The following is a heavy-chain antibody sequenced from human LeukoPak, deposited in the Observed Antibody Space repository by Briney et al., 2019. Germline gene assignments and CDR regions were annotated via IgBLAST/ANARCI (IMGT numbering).Heavy chain of an antibody. J-gene: IGHJ4*02. CDR2: TYYRSKWYN. V-gene: IGHV6-1*01. D-gene: IGHD6-6*01. Sequence: QTLXXTXAXXXXXVSXXSAXXNWIRQSPSRGLEXXGRTYYRSKWYNDYAVSVKSRITINPDTSKNQFSLQLNSVTPEDTAVYYCARESSSSSLHFDYWGQGTLVTVSS. CDR3: ARESSSSSLHFDY. CDR1: XXXVSXXSAX.